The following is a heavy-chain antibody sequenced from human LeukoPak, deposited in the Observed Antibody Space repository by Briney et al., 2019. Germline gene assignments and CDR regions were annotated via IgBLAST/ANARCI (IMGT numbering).Heavy chain of an antibody. J-gene: IGHJ5*02. Sequence: PSETLSLTCTVSGGSISSYYWSWLRQPAGKGLEWIGRIYASGSTNYNPSLKSRVTMSVDTSKSQFSLKLISVTAADTAVYYCARDPRGIVGANHNWFDPWGQGTLVTVSS. CDR3: ARDPRGIVGANHNWFDP. D-gene: IGHD1-26*01. CDR1: GGSISSYY. V-gene: IGHV4-4*07. CDR2: IYASGST.